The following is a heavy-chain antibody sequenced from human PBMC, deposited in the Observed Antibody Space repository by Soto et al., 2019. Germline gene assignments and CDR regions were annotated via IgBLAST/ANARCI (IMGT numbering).Heavy chain of an antibody. Sequence: PXVFLRLSCAASGFTFSSYAMSWVRQAPGKGLEWVSAISGSVGSTYYADSVKGRFTISRDNSKNTLYLQMNSLRAEDTAVYYSAKGMGATDYWGQGTLVTVSS. D-gene: IGHD1-26*01. V-gene: IGHV3-23*01. CDR2: ISGSVGST. J-gene: IGHJ4*02. CDR3: AKGMGATDY. CDR1: GFTFSSYA.